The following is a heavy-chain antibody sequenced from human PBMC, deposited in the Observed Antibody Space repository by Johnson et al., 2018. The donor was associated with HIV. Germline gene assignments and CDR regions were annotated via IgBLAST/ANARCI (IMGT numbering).Heavy chain of an antibody. CDR2: VNNDGGDT. D-gene: IGHD2-21*01. V-gene: IGHV3-74*02. J-gene: IGHJ3*02. Sequence: VLLVESGGGLVQPGGSLRLSCAVSGFTFTNYWMHWVRQAPGKGLVWVSRVNNDGGDTIYADSVKGRFTISRDNAKNTLFLQMNSLRAEDTAMYFCARGGPFHAFDIWGHGTTVTVSS. CDR1: GFTFTNYW. CDR3: ARGGPFHAFDI.